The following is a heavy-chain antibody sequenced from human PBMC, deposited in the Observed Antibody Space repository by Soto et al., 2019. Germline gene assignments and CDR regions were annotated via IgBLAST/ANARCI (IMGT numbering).Heavy chain of an antibody. J-gene: IGHJ4*02. V-gene: IGHV3-23*01. D-gene: IGHD2-8*01. CDR1: GFTFSTYV. Sequence: EGSLRLSCAASGFTFSTYVMSWVRQVQGKGLEWVSFITGSGTNTYYADSVKGRLTISRDNSKNIVYLQVRSLRAEDTAVYYCVQGYHDCPYGLCYGFWGQGTQVTVS. CDR3: VQGYHDCPYGLCYGF. CDR2: ITGSGTNT.